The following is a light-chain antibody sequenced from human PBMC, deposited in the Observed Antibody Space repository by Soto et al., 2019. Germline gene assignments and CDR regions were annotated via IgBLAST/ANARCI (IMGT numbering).Light chain of an antibody. CDR3: QQYNNWPLT. CDR2: GAS. J-gene: IGKJ4*01. Sequence: EIVMTQSTATLSVSPGERATLSCRASQRISSYLAWYQQKPGQAPRLLIYGASTRDTGIPARFSGSGSGTEFTLTISSLQSEDFAVYYCQQYNNWPLTFGGGTKVEIK. CDR1: QRISSY. V-gene: IGKV3-15*01.